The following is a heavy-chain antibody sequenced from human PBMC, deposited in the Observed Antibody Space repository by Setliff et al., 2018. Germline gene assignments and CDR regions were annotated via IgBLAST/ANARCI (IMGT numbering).Heavy chain of an antibody. V-gene: IGHV1-18*01. Sequence: ASVKVSCKTSGYDFITTGISWVRQAPGQGPEWMGCISPYNGNTNYAQKFQDRVTMTTDTSTATVYMELKNLRSDDTAVYYCARSSGPRVVLAADFDYWGQGTLVTVSS. D-gene: IGHD5-12*01. J-gene: IGHJ4*02. CDR2: ISPYNGNT. CDR1: GYDFITTG. CDR3: ARSSGPRVVLAADFDY.